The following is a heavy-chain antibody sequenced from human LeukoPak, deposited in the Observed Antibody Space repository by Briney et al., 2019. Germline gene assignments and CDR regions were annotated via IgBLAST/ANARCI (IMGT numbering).Heavy chain of an antibody. CDR2: IYTSGST. D-gene: IGHD3-3*01. J-gene: IGHJ3*02. V-gene: IGHV4-4*07. CDR3: AGGYYDFWSGSRALNAFDI. CDR1: GGSISSHY. Sequence: SETLSLTCTVSGGSISSHYWSWIRQPAGKGLEWIGRIYTSGSTNYNPSLKSRVTISVDTSKNQFSLKLSSVTAADTAVYYCAGGYYDFWSGSRALNAFDIWGQGTMVTVSS.